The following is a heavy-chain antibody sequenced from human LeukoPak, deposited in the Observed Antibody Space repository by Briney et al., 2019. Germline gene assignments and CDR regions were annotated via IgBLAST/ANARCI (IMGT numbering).Heavy chain of an antibody. CDR1: GVSIIGCY. CDR2: IYYSGRT. J-gene: IGHJ4*02. Sequence: PSETLSLTRTVSGVSIIGCYWSWVLQPPGKELEFIRYIYYSGRTNYNPSLKSRVTISVDTSKNQFSLKLSSVTAADTALYYCARHDGDLLPFDYWGQGTLVTVSS. CDR3: ARHDGDLLPFDY. V-gene: IGHV4-59*08. D-gene: IGHD1-26*01.